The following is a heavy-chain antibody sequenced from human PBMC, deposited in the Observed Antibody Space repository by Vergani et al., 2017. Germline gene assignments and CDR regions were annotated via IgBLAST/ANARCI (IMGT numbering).Heavy chain of an antibody. CDR1: GGTFSRYA. CDR2: IIPIFGTA. D-gene: IGHD3-10*01. Sequence: QVQLVQSGAEVKKPGSSVKVSCKASGGTFSRYAISWVRQAPGQGLEWMGGIIPIFGTANYAQKFQGRVTITADESTSTAYMELSSLRSEDTAVYYCARAPLANYYCSGSYLPRIDPWGQGTLVTVSA. J-gene: IGHJ5*02. CDR3: ARAPLANYYCSGSYLPRIDP. V-gene: IGHV1-69*12.